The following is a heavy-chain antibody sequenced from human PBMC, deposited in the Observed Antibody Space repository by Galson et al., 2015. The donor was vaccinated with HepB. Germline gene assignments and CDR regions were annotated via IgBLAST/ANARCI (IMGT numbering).Heavy chain of an antibody. Sequence: SLRLSCAASGFTFSSYSMNWVRQAPGKGLEWVSSISSSSYIYYADSVKGRFTISRDNAKNSLYLQMNSLRAEDTAVYYCARGGKWELLQFDYWGQGTLVTVSS. CDR3: ARGGKWELLQFDY. CDR1: GFTFSSYS. CDR2: ISSSSYI. D-gene: IGHD1-26*01. V-gene: IGHV3-21*01. J-gene: IGHJ4*02.